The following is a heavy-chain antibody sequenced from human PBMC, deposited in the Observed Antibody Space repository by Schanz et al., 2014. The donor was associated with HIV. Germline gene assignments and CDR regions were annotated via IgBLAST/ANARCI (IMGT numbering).Heavy chain of an antibody. CDR2: ISESGGRT. V-gene: IGHV3-23*01. CDR1: GFNFSNYA. J-gene: IGHJ4*02. CDR3: AKPEYDSRGSSQSHFDY. Sequence: EVQLLESGGGLEQPGGSLRLSCAASGFNFSNYAMTWVRQAPGKGLEWVSSISESGGRTYYADSVNGRFTISRDNSKNTLYLQMTTLRIDDTAVYYCAKPEYDSRGSSQSHFDYWGQGTLVTVSS. D-gene: IGHD3-22*01.